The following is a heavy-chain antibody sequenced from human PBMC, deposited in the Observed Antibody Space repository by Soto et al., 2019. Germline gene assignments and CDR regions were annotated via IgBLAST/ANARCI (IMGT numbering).Heavy chain of an antibody. V-gene: IGHV4-31*02. CDR1: GGSISSGGYY. J-gene: IGHJ6*02. CDR2: IYYSGST. D-gene: IGHD3-10*01. CDR3: ARGFDGSGSDYGMDV. Sequence: SETLSLTCTVSGGSISSGGYYWSWIRQHPGKGLEWIGYIYYSGSTYYNPSLKSRVTISVDTSKNQFSLKLSSVTAADTAVYYCARGFDGSGSDYGMDVWGQGTTVTVSS.